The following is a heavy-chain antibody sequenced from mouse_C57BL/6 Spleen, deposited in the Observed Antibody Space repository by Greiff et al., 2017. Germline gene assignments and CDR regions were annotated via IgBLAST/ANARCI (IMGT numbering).Heavy chain of an antibody. J-gene: IGHJ3*01. CDR3: ARVSAEAWFAY. Sequence: EVHLVESGGGLVKPGGSLKLSCAASGFTFSSYAMSWVRQTPEKRLEWVATISDGGSYTYYPDNVKGRFTIARDNAKNNLYLHMSHLKSEDTAMYYCARVSAEAWFAYWGQGTLVTVSA. CDR2: ISDGGSYT. CDR1: GFTFSSYA. V-gene: IGHV5-4*01.